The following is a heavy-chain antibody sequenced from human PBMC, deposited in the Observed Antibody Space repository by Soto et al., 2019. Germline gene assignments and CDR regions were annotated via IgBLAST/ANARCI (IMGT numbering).Heavy chain of an antibody. Sequence: EVQLLESGGGLVQPGGSLRLSCAASGFTFSSYAMSWVRQAPGKGLEWVSAISGSGGSTYYADSVKGRFTISRDNSKTTLYLQMTSLIAEDTAVYYCAKDSVPFRGYIYDFYYWGQGTLVTVAA. V-gene: IGHV3-23*01. J-gene: IGHJ4*02. CDR1: GFTFSSYA. CDR2: ISGSGGST. CDR3: AKDSVPFRGYIYDFYY. D-gene: IGHD5-18*01.